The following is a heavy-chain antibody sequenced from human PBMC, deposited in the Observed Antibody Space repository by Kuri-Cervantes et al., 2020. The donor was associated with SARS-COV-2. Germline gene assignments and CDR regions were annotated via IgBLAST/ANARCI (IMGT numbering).Heavy chain of an antibody. Sequence: GESLKISCAASGFTFSSYAMSWVRQAPGKGLEWVSVIYSGGSTYYADSVKGRFTISRDNSKNTLYLQMNSLRAEDTAVYYCASGPGILWFGDDYWGQGTLVTVSS. CDR2: IYSGGST. V-gene: IGHV3-53*01. J-gene: IGHJ4*02. CDR3: ASGPGILWFGDDY. D-gene: IGHD3-10*01. CDR1: GFTFSSYA.